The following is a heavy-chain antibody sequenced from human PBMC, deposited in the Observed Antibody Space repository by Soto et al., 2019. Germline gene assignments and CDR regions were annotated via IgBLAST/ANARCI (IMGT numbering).Heavy chain of an antibody. CDR2: IYPGDSDT. D-gene: IGHD2-21*02. CDR1: GYNFASYW. V-gene: IGHV5-51*01. J-gene: IGHJ4*02. CDR3: AIIHCGGDCSFDY. Sequence: GESLKISCKGSGYNFASYWIGWVRQMPGKGLEWMGIIYPGDSDTTYSPSFQGQVTLSADKSTTTAYLQWGSLKASDTAVYYCAIIHCGGDCSFDYWGQGTLVTVSS.